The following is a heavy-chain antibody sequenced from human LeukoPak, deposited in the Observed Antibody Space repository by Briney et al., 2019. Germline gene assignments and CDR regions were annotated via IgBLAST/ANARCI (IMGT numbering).Heavy chain of an antibody. CDR1: GFTFSDYY. CDR3: ARSTGYCSGGSCQNDAFDI. CDR2: ISSSGSTI. Sequence: VKPGGSLRLSCAASGFTFSDYYMSWIRQAPGKGLEWVSYISSSGSTIYCADSVKGRFTISRDNAKNSLYLQMNSLRAEDTAVYYCARSTGYCSGGSCQNDAFDIWGQGTMVTVSS. D-gene: IGHD2-15*01. J-gene: IGHJ3*02. V-gene: IGHV3-11*04.